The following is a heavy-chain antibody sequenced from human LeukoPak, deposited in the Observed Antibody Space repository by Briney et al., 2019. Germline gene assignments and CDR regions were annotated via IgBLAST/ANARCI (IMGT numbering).Heavy chain of an antibody. CDR3: AKQEGALIQNWCFDH. Sequence: GGSLRLSCGASGFTFSGFAMSWVRLAPGKGLEWVSSIEKDASRAYYADSVRGRFTVSRDNSKNTLYLQMSSLRVEDTALYYCAKQEGALIQNWCFDHWGLGTLVTVSS. V-gene: IGHV3-23*03. CDR1: GFTFSGFA. J-gene: IGHJ4*02. CDR2: IEKDASRA. D-gene: IGHD1-26*01.